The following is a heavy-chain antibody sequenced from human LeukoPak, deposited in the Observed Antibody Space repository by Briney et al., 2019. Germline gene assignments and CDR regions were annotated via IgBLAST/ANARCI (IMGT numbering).Heavy chain of an antibody. J-gene: IGHJ4*02. CDR2: TSGSGGST. CDR3: AKDIYYDSSGY. CDR1: GFTFSSNA. V-gene: IGHV3-23*01. Sequence: PGGSLRLSCAASGFTFSSNAMSWVRQAPGKGLEWVSATSGSGGSTYYADSVKGRFTISRDNSKNTLYLQMNSLRAEDTAVYYCAKDIYYDSSGYWGQGTLVTVSS. D-gene: IGHD3-22*01.